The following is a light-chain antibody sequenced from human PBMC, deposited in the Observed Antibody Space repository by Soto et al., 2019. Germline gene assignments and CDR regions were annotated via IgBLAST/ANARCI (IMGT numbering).Light chain of an antibody. V-gene: IGLV2-23*01. CDR1: SSDVGGCYL. J-gene: IGLJ1*01. CDR2: EDT. Sequence: QSALTQPASVSGSPVQSITVSCPGTSSDVGGCYLVSWYQQHPGKAPKLIIYEDTERPSGISPRFSASKSGTTASLTISGLQAEDEADYYCSSYTSSSVYVFGSGTKVTVL. CDR3: SSYTSSSVYV.